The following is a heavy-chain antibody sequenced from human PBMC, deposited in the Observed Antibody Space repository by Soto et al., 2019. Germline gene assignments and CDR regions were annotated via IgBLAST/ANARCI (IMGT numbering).Heavy chain of an antibody. CDR2: IVVGSGNT. Sequence: ASVKVSCKASGFTFTSSAVQWLRQSRGQRLEWIGWIVVGSGNTNYAQKFQERVTITRDMSTSTAYMELSSLRSEDTAVYYCAAGVLRGWFDPWGQGTLVTVSS. CDR1: GFTFTSSA. CDR3: AAGVLRGWFDP. D-gene: IGHD3-10*01. J-gene: IGHJ5*02. V-gene: IGHV1-58*01.